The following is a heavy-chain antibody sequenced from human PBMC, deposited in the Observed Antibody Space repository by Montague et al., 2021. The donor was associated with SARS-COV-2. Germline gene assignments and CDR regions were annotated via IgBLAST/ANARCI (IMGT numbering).Heavy chain of an antibody. V-gene: IGHV4-39*07. CDR1: GGSISSSSYY. Sequence: SETLSLTCTVSGGSISSSSYYWGWIRQPPGKGLEWIGSIYYSGSTYYNPSLKSRVTISVDTSKNRFSLKLSSVTAADTAVYYCAGKSITMVQGVIMGAFDIWGQGTMVTVSS. J-gene: IGHJ3*02. CDR2: IYYSGST. CDR3: AGKSITMVQGVIMGAFDI. D-gene: IGHD3-10*01.